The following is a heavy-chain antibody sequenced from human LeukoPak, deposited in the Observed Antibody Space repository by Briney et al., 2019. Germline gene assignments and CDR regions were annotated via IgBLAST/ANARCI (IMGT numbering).Heavy chain of an antibody. J-gene: IGHJ6*03. V-gene: IGHV3-64*01. CDR1: GFTFSSYA. CDR3: AKGHPVYYYYYMDV. CDR2: ISSNGGST. Sequence: GGSLRLSCAASGFTFSSYAMHWVRQAPGKGLEYVSAISSNGGSTYYANSVKGRFTISRDNAKNSLYLQMNSLRAEDTALYYCAKGHPVYYYYYMDVWGKGTTVTISS.